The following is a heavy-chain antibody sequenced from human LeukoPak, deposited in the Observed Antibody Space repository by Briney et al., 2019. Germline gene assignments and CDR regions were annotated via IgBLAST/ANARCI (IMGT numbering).Heavy chain of an antibody. J-gene: IGHJ6*02. D-gene: IGHD3-10*01. Sequence: ASVKVSCKASGYTLTTYAFSWVRQAPGQGLEWMGWISAYSGNTNYAQKLQGRVTKTTDTSTSTAHMELRSLRSADTAVYYCARDITMVRGVITTYYYGMDVWGQGTTVTVSS. V-gene: IGHV1-18*01. CDR2: ISAYSGNT. CDR3: ARDITMVRGVITTYYYGMDV. CDR1: GYTLTTYA.